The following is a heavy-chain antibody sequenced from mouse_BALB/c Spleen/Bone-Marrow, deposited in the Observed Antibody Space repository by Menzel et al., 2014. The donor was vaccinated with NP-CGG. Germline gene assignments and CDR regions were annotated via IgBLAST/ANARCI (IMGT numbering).Heavy chain of an antibody. J-gene: IGHJ1*01. CDR3: AREIINDYHWYFDV. D-gene: IGHD2-4*01. Sequence: EVQGVESGGGLVQPGGSLRLSCATSGFTFTDYYMSWVRQPPGKALEWLGFIRHKANGYTTEYSASVKGRFTISRDNSQSILYLQMNTLRAEDSATYYCAREIINDYHWYFDVWGAGTTVTVSS. CDR2: IRHKANGYTT. V-gene: IGHV7-3*02. CDR1: GFTFTDYY.